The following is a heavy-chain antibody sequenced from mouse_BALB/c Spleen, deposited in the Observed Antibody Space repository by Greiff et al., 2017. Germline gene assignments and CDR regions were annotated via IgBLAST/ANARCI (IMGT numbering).Heavy chain of an antibody. J-gene: IGHJ4*01. Sequence: EVQLVESGGGLVKPGGSLKLSCAASGFTFSSYAMSWVRQTPEKRLEWVASISSGGSTYYPDSVKGRFTISRDNARNILYLQMSSLRSEDTAMYYCARFSYYGNYFDAMDYWGQGTSVTVSS. CDR3: ARFSYYGNYFDAMDY. CDR1: GFTFSSYA. V-gene: IGHV5-6-5*01. CDR2: ISSGGST. D-gene: IGHD2-10*01.